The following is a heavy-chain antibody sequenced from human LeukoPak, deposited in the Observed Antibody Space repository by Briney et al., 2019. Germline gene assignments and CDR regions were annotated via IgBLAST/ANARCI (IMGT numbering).Heavy chain of an antibody. CDR2: IYYSGST. Sequence: SETLSLTCTVSGGSISSYYWSWIREPPGKGLEWIGYIYYSGSTNYNPSLKSRVTISVDTSKNQFSLKLSSVTAADTAVYYCASYSSSGYYFDYWGQGTLVTVSS. V-gene: IGHV4-59*01. CDR1: GGSISSYY. CDR3: ASYSSSGYYFDY. J-gene: IGHJ4*02. D-gene: IGHD6-13*01.